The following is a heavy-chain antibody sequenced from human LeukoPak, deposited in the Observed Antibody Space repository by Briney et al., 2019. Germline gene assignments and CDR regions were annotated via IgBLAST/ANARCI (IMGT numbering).Heavy chain of an antibody. V-gene: IGHV3-48*03. Sequence: GGSLRLSCAASGFTFSSYEMKGVRQAPGKGLEWISYISPDGSTIDYADSVKGRFTISRDNAENSLYLQMNSLRDEDTAVYYCARDRYALQYWGQGTLVTVSS. CDR2: ISPDGSTI. CDR3: ARDRYALQY. D-gene: IGHD5-12*01. CDR1: GFTFSSYE. J-gene: IGHJ1*01.